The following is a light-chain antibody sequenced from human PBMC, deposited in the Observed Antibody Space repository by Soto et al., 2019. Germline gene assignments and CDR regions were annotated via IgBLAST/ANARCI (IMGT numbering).Light chain of an antibody. CDR3: QSYDTNLSGWV. Sequence: QSVLTQAPSVSGAPGQRVTISCTGSSSNIGAGYDVHWYQHLPGTAPKLLIHSNNYRPSGVPDRFSGSKSGTSASLAITGLQAEDEADYYCQSYDTNLSGWVFGGGTKVTVL. CDR2: SNN. CDR1: SSNIGAGYD. V-gene: IGLV1-40*01. J-gene: IGLJ3*02.